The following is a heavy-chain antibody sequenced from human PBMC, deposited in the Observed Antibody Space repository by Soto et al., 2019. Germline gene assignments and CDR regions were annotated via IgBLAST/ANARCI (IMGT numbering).Heavy chain of an antibody. CDR2: IKQDGSEK. D-gene: IGHD6-19*01. Sequence: GGSLRLSCAASGFTFSSYWMSWVRQAPGKGLEWVANIKQDGSEKYYVDSVKGRFTISRDNAKNSLYLQMNSLRAEDTAVYYCASSLPTVAGTLIGYWFDPWGQGTLVTVSS. J-gene: IGHJ5*02. CDR3: ASSLPTVAGTLIGYWFDP. CDR1: GFTFSSYW. V-gene: IGHV3-7*03.